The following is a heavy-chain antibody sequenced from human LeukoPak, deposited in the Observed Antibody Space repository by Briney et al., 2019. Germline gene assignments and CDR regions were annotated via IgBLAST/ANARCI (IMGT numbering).Heavy chain of an antibody. CDR3: ARGRYYDSSSLNPYYFDY. J-gene: IGHJ4*02. V-gene: IGHV4-34*01. CDR2: INHSGST. Sequence: SETLSLTCAVYGGSFSGYYWSWIRQPPGKGLEWIGEINHSGSTNYNPSLKSRVTILVDTSKNQFSLKLSSVTAADTAVYYCARGRYYDSSSLNPYYFDYWGQGTLVTVSS. CDR1: GGSFSGYY. D-gene: IGHD3-22*01.